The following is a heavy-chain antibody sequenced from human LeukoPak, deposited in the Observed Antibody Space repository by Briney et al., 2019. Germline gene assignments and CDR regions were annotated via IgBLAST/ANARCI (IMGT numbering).Heavy chain of an antibody. Sequence: SQTLSLTCAISGDSVSSNSAAWNWIRQSPSRGLEWLGRTYYRSKWYNDYAVSVKSRITIYPDTSKNQFSLQLNSVTPEDTAVYYCARGRVVEPAAMAVDRYYYMDVWGKGTTVTVSS. CDR3: ARGRVVEPAAMAVDRYYYMDV. CDR1: GDSVSSNSAA. D-gene: IGHD2-2*01. V-gene: IGHV6-1*01. CDR2: TYYRSKWYN. J-gene: IGHJ6*03.